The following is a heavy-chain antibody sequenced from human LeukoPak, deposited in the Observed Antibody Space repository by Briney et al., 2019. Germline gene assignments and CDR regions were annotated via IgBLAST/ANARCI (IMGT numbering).Heavy chain of an antibody. V-gene: IGHV1-46*01. CDR2: INPSGGST. J-gene: IGHJ3*02. CDR3: ARDISHSSGWKTVDAFDI. D-gene: IGHD6-19*01. Sequence: GASVKVSCKASGYTFTSYYMHWVRQAPGQGLEWMGIINPSGGSTSYARKFQGRVTMTRDTSTSTVYMELSSLRSEDTAVYYCARDISHSSGWKTVDAFDIWGQGTMVTVSS. CDR1: GYTFTSYY.